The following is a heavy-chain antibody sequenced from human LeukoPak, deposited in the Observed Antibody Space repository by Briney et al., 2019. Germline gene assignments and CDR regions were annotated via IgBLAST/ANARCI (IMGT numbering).Heavy chain of an antibody. CDR3: VRDNMAGLDV. Sequence: SETLSLTCTVSGGSISSYYWSWIRQPAGKGLEWIGRIYTSGSTNYNPSLKSRVTMSVDTSKNQFSLNLTSVTAADTAVYYCVRDNMAGLDVWGQGTMVTVSA. CDR1: GGSISSYY. V-gene: IGHV4-4*07. CDR2: IYTSGST. D-gene: IGHD6-19*01. J-gene: IGHJ3*01.